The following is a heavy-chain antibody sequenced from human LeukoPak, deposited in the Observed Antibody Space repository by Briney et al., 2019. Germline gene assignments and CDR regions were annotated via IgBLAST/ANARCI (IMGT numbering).Heavy chain of an antibody. CDR3: ARSENTAMGNSDY. Sequence: PSETLSLTCTVSGGSISSYYWSWIRQPPGKGLEWIGYIYYSGSTNYNPSLKSRVTISVDTSKNQFSLKLSSVTAADTAVYYCARSENTAMGNSDYWGQGTLVTVSS. CDR1: GGSISSYY. J-gene: IGHJ4*02. D-gene: IGHD5-18*01. CDR2: IYYSGST. V-gene: IGHV4-59*08.